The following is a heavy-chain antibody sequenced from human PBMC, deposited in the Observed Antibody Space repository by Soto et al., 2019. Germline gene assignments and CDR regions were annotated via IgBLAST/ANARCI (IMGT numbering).Heavy chain of an antibody. CDR2: IYYSGST. Sequence: SETLSLTCTVSGGSISSYYWSWIRQPPGKGLEWIGYIYYSGSTNYNPSLKSRVTISVDTSKNQFSLKLSSVTAADTAVYYCARTLYYYGSGSTYNWFDPWGQGTLVTVSS. D-gene: IGHD3-10*01. J-gene: IGHJ5*02. CDR1: GGSISSYY. V-gene: IGHV4-59*13. CDR3: ARTLYYYGSGSTYNWFDP.